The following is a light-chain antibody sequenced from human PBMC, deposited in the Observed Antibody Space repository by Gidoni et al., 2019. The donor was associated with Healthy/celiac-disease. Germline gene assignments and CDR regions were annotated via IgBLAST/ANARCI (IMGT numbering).Light chain of an antibody. CDR2: GKN. CDR1: SLRSDY. Sequence: SSELTQDPAVSVALGQTVRITCPGDSLRSDYASWYQQKQGQAPVLVIYGKNNRPSGIPDRFSGASSGNTASLTITGAQAEDEADYYCNSRDSSGNHLVFGGGTKLTVL. V-gene: IGLV3-19*01. J-gene: IGLJ2*01. CDR3: NSRDSSGNHLV.